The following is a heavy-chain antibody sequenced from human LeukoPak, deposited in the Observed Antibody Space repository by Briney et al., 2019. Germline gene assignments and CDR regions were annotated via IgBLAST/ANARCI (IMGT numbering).Heavy chain of an antibody. V-gene: IGHV1-24*01. CDR1: GYTLTELS. CDR3: ATDRGVAAAGTYYYYMDV. J-gene: IGHJ6*03. CDR2: FDPEDGET. Sequence: ASVKVSCKVSGYTLTELSMHWVRQAPGKGLEWMVGFDPEDGETIYAQKFQGRVTMTEDTSTDTAYMELSSLRSEDTAVYYCATDRGVAAAGTYYYYMDVWGKGTTVTVSS. D-gene: IGHD6-13*01.